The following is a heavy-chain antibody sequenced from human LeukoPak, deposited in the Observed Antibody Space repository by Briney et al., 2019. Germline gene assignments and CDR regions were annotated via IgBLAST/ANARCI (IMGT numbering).Heavy chain of an antibody. Sequence: GGSLRLSCAASGFTFSSYSMSWVRQAPGKGLEWVSDINGSGGSTYYADSVKGRFTISRDNSKNTLYLQMNSLRAEDTAVYYCAKKYSTGLDPWGQGTLVTVSS. D-gene: IGHD1-26*01. CDR1: GFTFSSYS. J-gene: IGHJ5*02. CDR2: INGSGGST. V-gene: IGHV3-23*01. CDR3: AKKYSTGLDP.